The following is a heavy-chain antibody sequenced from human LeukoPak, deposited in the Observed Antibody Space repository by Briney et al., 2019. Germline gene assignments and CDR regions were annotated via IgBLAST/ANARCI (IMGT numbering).Heavy chain of an antibody. D-gene: IGHD2-15*01. Sequence: SQTLSLTCAISGDSVSSNSAAWNWIRQSPSRGLEWLGRTYYRSKWYNDYAVSVKSRITTNPDASKNQFSLQLSSVTPEDTAVYYCARVVGYCSGGSCYDNWFDPWGQGTLVTVSS. CDR1: GDSVSSNSAA. CDR3: ARVVGYCSGGSCYDNWFDP. J-gene: IGHJ5*02. V-gene: IGHV6-1*01. CDR2: TYYRSKWYN.